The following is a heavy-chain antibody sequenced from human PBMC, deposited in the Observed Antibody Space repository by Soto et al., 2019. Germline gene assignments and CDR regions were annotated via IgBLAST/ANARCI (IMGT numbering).Heavy chain of an antibody. CDR1: GGSITSGGYY. D-gene: IGHD4-4*01. Sequence: SETLSLTCTVSGGSITSGGYYLICIRQHPGKGLEWIGYIYYSGSTYYNPSLKSRVTISVDTSKNQFSLKLSSVTAADTAVYYCARSRTDYSNYYFDYWGQGTLVTVSS. CDR3: ARSRTDYSNYYFDY. J-gene: IGHJ4*02. CDR2: IYYSGST. V-gene: IGHV4-31*03.